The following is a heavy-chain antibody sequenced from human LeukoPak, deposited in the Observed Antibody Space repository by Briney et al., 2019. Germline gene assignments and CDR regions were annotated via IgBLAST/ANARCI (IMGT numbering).Heavy chain of an antibody. Sequence: GGSLRLSCAASGFTFDDYTMNWVRQAPGKGLEWVSGISWNSGSIGYADSVKGRFTISRDNAKNSLYLQMNSLRAEDTALYYCAKDTTGRADGDYYDAFDIWGQGTMVTVSS. CDR1: GFTFDDYT. D-gene: IGHD4-17*01. CDR3: AKDTTGRADGDYYDAFDI. CDR2: ISWNSGSI. V-gene: IGHV3-9*01. J-gene: IGHJ3*02.